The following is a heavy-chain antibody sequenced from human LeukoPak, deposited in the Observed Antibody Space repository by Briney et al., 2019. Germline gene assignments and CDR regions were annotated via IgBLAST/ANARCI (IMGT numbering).Heavy chain of an antibody. J-gene: IGHJ2*01. D-gene: IGHD1-14*01. CDR2: IRNDGTTT. CDR1: GFTFSTYW. CDR3: VRLYKIEGADL. V-gene: IGHV3-74*01. Sequence: PGGSLRLSCAASGFTFSTYWMHWVRQTPGKGLVWVSSIRNDGTTTNYVDSVKGRFTISRDNAKNTLYLQMNSLRAEDTAVYYCVRLYKIEGADLWGRGTLVTVSS.